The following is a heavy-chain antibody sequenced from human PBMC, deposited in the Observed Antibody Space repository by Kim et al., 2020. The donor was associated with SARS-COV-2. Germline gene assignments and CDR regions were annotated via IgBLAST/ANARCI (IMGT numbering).Heavy chain of an antibody. D-gene: IGHD6-6*01. CDR3: ARDQGIAARDYYYYGMDV. V-gene: IGHV1-69*04. Sequence: SVKVSCKASGGTFSSYAISWVRQAPGQGLEWMGRIIPILGIANYAQKFQGRVTITADKSTSTAYMELSSLRSEDTAVYYCARDQGIAARDYYYYGMDVWGQGTTVTVSS. CDR1: GGTFSSYA. CDR2: IIPILGIA. J-gene: IGHJ6*02.